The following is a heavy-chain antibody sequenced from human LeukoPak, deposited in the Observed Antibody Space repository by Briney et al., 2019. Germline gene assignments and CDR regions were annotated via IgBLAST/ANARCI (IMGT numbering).Heavy chain of an antibody. CDR2: INHRGST. D-gene: IGHD3-22*01. Sequence: PSETLSLTCAVYGGSFSGYYWSWIRQPPGKGLEWIGEINHRGSTNDNPSLKSRVTISVDTSVNQFSLKLSSVTAADTAVYYCASSPRAPHFYDSSGTRGGYWGQGTLVTVSS. V-gene: IGHV4-34*01. J-gene: IGHJ4*02. CDR1: GGSFSGYY. CDR3: ASSPRAPHFYDSSGTRGGY.